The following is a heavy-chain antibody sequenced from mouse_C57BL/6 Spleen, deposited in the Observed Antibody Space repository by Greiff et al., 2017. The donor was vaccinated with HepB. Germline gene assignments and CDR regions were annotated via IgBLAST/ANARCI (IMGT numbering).Heavy chain of an antibody. CDR3: ARSNYYGSSFFDY. CDR2: IDPEDGDT. J-gene: IGHJ2*01. V-gene: IGHV14-2*01. Sequence: EVQLQQSGAELVKPGASVKLSCTASGFNIKDYYMHWVKQRTEQGLEWIGRIDPEDGDTKYAPKFQGKATITADTSSNTAYLQLSSLTSEDTAVYYCARSNYYGSSFFDYWGQGTTLTVSS. D-gene: IGHD1-1*01. CDR1: GFNIKDYY.